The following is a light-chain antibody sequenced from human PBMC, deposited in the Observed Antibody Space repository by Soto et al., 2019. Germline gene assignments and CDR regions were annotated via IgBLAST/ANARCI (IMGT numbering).Light chain of an antibody. V-gene: IGLV2-8*01. CDR2: EVS. CDR1: SSDVGGYNY. CDR3: SPYAGSNSFVV. J-gene: IGLJ1*01. Sequence: QSALTQPPSAPGSPGQSVTISCTGTSSDVGGYNYVSWYQQHPGKAPKLMIYEVSKRPSGVPDRFSGSKSGITASLTVSGLQAEDEADYYCSPYAGSNSFVVFGTGTKLTV.